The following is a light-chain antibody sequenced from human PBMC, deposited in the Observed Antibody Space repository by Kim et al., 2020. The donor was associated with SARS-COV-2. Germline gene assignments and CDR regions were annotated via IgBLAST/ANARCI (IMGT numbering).Light chain of an antibody. V-gene: IGLV3-19*01. CDR1: SLRTYY. Sequence: SSELTQDPAVSVAVGQTVRITCQGDSLRTYYASWYQQKPGQAPVVVFYGKNNRPSGIPDRFSGSTSGNTASLTITGAQAEDEGDNYCNSRDNTSNPWVFG. J-gene: IGLJ3*02. CDR2: GKN. CDR3: NSRDNTSNPWV.